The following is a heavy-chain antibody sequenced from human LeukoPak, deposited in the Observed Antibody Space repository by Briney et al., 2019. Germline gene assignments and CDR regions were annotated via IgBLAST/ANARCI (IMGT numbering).Heavy chain of an antibody. V-gene: IGHV3-30*04. Sequence: GGSLRLSCEASGFTFSSYAMHWVRQAPGKGLEWVAVISYDGSNKYYADSVKGRFTISRDNSKNTPYLQMNSLRAEDTAVYYCGWFGELYYNGMDVWGHGTTVTVSS. CDR2: ISYDGSNK. CDR3: GWFGELYYNGMDV. D-gene: IGHD3-10*01. J-gene: IGHJ6*02. CDR1: GFTFSSYA.